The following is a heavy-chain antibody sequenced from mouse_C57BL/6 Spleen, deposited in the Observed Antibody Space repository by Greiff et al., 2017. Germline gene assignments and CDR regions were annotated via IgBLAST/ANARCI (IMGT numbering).Heavy chain of an antibody. CDR1: GYTFTSYW. CDR2: IDPSDSET. D-gene: IGHD1-1*01. Sequence: QVQLQQPGAELVRPGSSVKLSCKASGYTFTSYWMHWVKQRPIQGLEWIGNIDPSDSETHYNQKFKDKATLTVDKSSSTAYMQLSSLTSEDSAVYYCARGEVVADYYAMDYWGQGTSVTVSS. CDR3: ARGEVVADYYAMDY. J-gene: IGHJ4*01. V-gene: IGHV1-52*01.